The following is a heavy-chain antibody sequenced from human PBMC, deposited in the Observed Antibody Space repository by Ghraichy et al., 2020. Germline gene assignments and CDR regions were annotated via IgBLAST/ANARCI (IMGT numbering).Heavy chain of an antibody. Sequence: GSLRLSCAASGFTFSSYEMNWVRQAPGKGLEWVSYISSSGSTIYYADSVKGRFTISRDNAKNSLYLQMNSLRAEDTAVYYCARDLREYQLLAYYYYGMDVWGQGTTVTVSS. D-gene: IGHD2-2*01. CDR1: GFTFSSYE. V-gene: IGHV3-48*03. J-gene: IGHJ6*02. CDR3: ARDLREYQLLAYYYYGMDV. CDR2: ISSSGSTI.